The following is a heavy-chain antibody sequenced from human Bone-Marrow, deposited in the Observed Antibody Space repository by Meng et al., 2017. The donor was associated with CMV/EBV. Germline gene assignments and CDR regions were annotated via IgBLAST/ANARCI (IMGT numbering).Heavy chain of an antibody. V-gene: IGHV1-46*01. Sequence: ASVKVSCKASGYTFTSYYMHWVRQAPGQGLEWMGIINPSGGSTSYAQKFQGRVTMTADTSTSTAYMELRSLRSDDTAVYYCARDPYRVAAPEYFQHWGQGALVTVSS. CDR2: INPSGGST. J-gene: IGHJ1*01. CDR3: ARDPYRVAAPEYFQH. CDR1: GYTFTSYY. D-gene: IGHD2-15*01.